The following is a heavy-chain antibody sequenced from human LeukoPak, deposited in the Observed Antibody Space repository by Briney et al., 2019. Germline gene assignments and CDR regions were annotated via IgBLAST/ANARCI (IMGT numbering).Heavy chain of an antibody. V-gene: IGHV1-69*13. CDR2: IIPIFGTA. J-gene: IGHJ6*02. D-gene: IGHD1-26*01. CDR1: GGTFSSYA. CDR3: ALAPTVGATATTYYYYGMDV. Sequence: SVKVSCKASGGTFSSYAISWVRQAPGQGLEWMGGIIPIFGTANYAQKFQGRVTITADESTSTAYMELSSPRSEDTAVYYCALAPTVGATATTYYYYGMDVWGQGTTVTVSS.